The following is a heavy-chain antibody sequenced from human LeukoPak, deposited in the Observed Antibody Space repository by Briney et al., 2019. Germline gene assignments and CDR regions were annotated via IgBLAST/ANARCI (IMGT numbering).Heavy chain of an antibody. CDR1: GDAVYY. J-gene: IGHJ4*02. D-gene: IGHD3-22*01. CDR3: ARRATYYDSSGYYRTRSEFDY. V-gene: IGHV4-4*07. CDR2: IYNNGST. Sequence: SETLSLTCTVSGDAVYYWNWIRQPAGKGLEWIGRIYNNGSTWSNPSLKSRVTISVDTSKNQFSLKLSSVTAADTAVYYCARRATYYDSSGYYRTRSEFDYWGQGTLVTVSS.